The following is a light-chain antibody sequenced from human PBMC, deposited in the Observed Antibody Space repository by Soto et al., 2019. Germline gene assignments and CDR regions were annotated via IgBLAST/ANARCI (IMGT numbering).Light chain of an antibody. CDR1: QSVSNY. CDR3: HQFGGSPQT. Sequence: EIVLTQSPGTLSLSPGERATLSCRASQSVSNYLAWYQRKPGQAPRLLIYGASSRATGIPDRFSCSGSGTTFPLTISRLGPEDFAVYYCHQFGGSPQTFGQGPRVDIK. CDR2: GAS. J-gene: IGKJ1*01. V-gene: IGKV3-20*01.